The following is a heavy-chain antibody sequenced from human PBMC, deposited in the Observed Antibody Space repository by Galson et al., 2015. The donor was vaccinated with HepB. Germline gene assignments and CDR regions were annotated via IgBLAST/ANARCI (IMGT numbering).Heavy chain of an antibody. CDR3: ARDLGD. V-gene: IGHV3-30-3*01. Sequence: SLRLSCAASGFTFSSYAMHWVRQAPGKGLEWVAVISYDGSNKYYADSVKGRFTISRDNSKNTLYLQMNNLRAEDTAVYYCARDLGDWGQGTLVTVSS. CDR2: ISYDGSNK. CDR1: GFTFSSYA. J-gene: IGHJ4*02.